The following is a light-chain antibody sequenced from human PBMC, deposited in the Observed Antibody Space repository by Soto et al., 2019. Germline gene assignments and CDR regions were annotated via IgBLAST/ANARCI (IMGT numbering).Light chain of an antibody. CDR2: GAS. Sequence: EIFFTQYSGAPSLSPRERAPPSCRASQSVSSSYLAWYQQKPGQAPRLLIYGASSRATGIPDRFSGSGSGTDFTLTINRLEPEDFAVYYCQQYDNSPLTFGGGTKVDI. J-gene: IGKJ4*01. V-gene: IGKV3-20*01. CDR1: QSVSSSY. CDR3: QQYDNSPLT.